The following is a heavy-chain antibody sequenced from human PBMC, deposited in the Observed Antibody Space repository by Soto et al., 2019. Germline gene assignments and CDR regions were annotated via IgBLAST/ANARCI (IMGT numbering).Heavy chain of an antibody. CDR2: ISSSSTYI. CDR1: GFTFSSYS. V-gene: IGHV3-21*01. J-gene: IGHJ6*02. CDR3: AREGGRDDYGDTWWDYYYYYGMDV. Sequence: EVQLVESGGGLVKPGGSLRLSCAASGFTFSSYSMNWVRQAPGKGLEWVSSISSSSTYIYYADSGKGRFTISRDNDKNSRYRQMNILRAEAPAVYYCAREGGRDDYGDTWWDYYYYYGMDVWGQGTTVPVSS. D-gene: IGHD4-17*01.